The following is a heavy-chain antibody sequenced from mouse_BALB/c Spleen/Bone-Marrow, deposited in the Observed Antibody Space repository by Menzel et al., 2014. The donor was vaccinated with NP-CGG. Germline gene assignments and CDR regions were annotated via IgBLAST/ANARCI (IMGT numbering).Heavy chain of an antibody. CDR2: IWAGGST. D-gene: IGHD2-3*01. CDR1: GFSLTSYG. V-gene: IGHV2-9*02. J-gene: IGHJ2*01. CDR3: ARRGDGYYLDY. Sequence: VHLVESGPGLVAPSQSLSITCTFSGFSLTSYGVHWVRQPPGKGLEWLGVIWAGGSTNYNSALMSRLSISKDNSKSQVFLKMNSLQTDDAAMYYCARRGDGYYLDYWGQGSTLTVSS.